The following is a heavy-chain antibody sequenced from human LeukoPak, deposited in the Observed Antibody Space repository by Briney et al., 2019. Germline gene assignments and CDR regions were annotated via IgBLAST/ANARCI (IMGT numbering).Heavy chain of an antibody. D-gene: IGHD1-26*01. V-gene: IGHV4-59*01. CDR2: IYYSGST. CDR1: GGSISSYY. CDR3: ARTSSPSGSTGFDY. Sequence: PSETLSLTCNVSGGSISSYYWSWIRQPPGKGLEWIGYIYYSGSTNYNPSLKSRVTISVDTSKNQFSLKLSSVTAADTAVYYCARTSSPSGSTGFDYWGQGTLVTVSS. J-gene: IGHJ4*02.